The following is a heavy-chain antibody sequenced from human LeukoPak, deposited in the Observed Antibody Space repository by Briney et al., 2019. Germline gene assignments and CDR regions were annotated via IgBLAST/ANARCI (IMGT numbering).Heavy chain of an antibody. CDR2: MNFNSGNT. CDR3: VRGGWKAY. D-gene: IGHD1-1*01. V-gene: IGHV1-8*02. J-gene: IGHJ4*02. CDR1: GYTFTGYY. Sequence: GASVKVSCKASGYTFTGYYMHWVRQATGQGLEWMGWMNFNSGNTGYAQKFEGRVTMTRNTSISTAYMELSRLRSDDTAVYYCVRGGWKAYWGQGTLVSVSS.